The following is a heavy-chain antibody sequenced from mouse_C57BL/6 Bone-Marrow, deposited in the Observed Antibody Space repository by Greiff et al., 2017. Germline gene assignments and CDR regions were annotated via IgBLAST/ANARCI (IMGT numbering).Heavy chain of an antibody. D-gene: IGHD1-1*01. CDR1: GYTFTSYW. Sequence: QVQLQQPGTELVKPGASVKLSCKASGYTFTSYWMHWVKQRPGQGLEWIGNINPRNGGTNYNEKFKSKATLTVDKSSSTAYMQLSSLTSEDSAVFYCARSDYYGSSYWYVDVWGTGTTVTVSS. V-gene: IGHV1-53*01. J-gene: IGHJ1*03. CDR2: INPRNGGT. CDR3: ARSDYYGSSYWYVDV.